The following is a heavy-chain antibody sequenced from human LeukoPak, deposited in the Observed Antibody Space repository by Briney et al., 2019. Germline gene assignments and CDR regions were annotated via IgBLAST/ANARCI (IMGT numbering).Heavy chain of an antibody. CDR3: AKGKWELRADYFDY. V-gene: IGHV3-30*04. D-gene: IGHD1-26*01. CDR1: GFTFSSYA. J-gene: IGHJ4*02. Sequence: GGSLRLSCAASGFTFSSYAMHWVRQAPGKGLEWVAVISYDGSNKYYADSVKGRFTISRDNSKNTLYLQMNSLRAEDTAVYYCAKGKWELRADYFDYWGQGTLVTVSS. CDR2: ISYDGSNK.